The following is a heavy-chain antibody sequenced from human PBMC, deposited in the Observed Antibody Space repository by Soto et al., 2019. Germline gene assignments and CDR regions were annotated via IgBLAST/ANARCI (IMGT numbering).Heavy chain of an antibody. CDR2: IWYDGSNK. D-gene: IGHD2-15*01. J-gene: IGHJ4*02. CDR1: GVIFNEYG. Sequence: QVQLVESGGGVVQPGRSLRLSCAASGVIFNEYGMHWVRQAPGKGLEWVAVIWYDGSNKYYADSVKGRFTFSRDNSKNTMSLQMHSLRVEDTAIYYCARWGCSGSNCNLNQRSFDLWGQGTLVTVSS. CDR3: ARWGCSGSNCNLNQRSFDL. V-gene: IGHV3-33*01.